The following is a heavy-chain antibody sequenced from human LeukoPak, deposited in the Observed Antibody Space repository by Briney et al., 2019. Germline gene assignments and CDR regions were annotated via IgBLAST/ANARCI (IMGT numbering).Heavy chain of an antibody. J-gene: IGHJ6*02. CDR1: GGSFSGYY. CDR2: INHSGST. V-gene: IGHV4-34*01. CDR3: ARGGVRNFWSGYRQQGYYYYGMDV. Sequence: TPSETLSLTCAVYGGSFSGYYWSWIRQPPGKGLEWIGEINHSGSTNYNPSLKSRVTISVDTSKNQFSLKLSSVTAADTAVYYCARGGVRNFWSGYRQQGYYYYGMDVWGQGTTVTVSS. D-gene: IGHD3-3*01.